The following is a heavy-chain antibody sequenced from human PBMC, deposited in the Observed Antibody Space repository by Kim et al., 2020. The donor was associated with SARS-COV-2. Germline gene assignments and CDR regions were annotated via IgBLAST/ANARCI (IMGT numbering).Heavy chain of an antibody. CDR3: ARPHSGGYPADRVFGF. D-gene: IGHD3-22*01. J-gene: IGHJ3*01. Sequence: AAPAKGRFTISRDDSKNSLYLQMDSLRTDDTAVYYCARPHSGGYPADRVFGFWGQGTMVTVSS. V-gene: IGHV3-72*01.